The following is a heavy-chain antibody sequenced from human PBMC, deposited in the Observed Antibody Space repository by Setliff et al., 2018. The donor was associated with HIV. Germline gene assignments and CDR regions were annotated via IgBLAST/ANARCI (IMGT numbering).Heavy chain of an antibody. CDR3: ARGLSSGWYGYWYFDL. J-gene: IGHJ2*01. CDR2: IYTSGST. V-gene: IGHV4-61*09. CDR1: GGSIGSGSHY. D-gene: IGHD6-19*01. Sequence: SETLSLTCTVSGGSIGSGSHYWSWIRQPAGKGLEWIGHIYTSGSTNHNPSLKSRVTISVDTSKNQFSLKLSSVTAADTAVYYCARGLSSGWYGYWYFDLWGRGTLVTVSS.